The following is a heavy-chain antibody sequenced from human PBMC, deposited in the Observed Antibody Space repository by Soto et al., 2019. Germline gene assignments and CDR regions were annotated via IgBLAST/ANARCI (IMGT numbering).Heavy chain of an antibody. V-gene: IGHV3-21*01. J-gene: IGHJ5*02. Sequence: EVQLVESGGGLVKPGGSLRLSCAASGFTFSSYDMNWVRQAPGKGLEYVSSITTSGSYIYYGDSGRGRFTISRDNANNSLSLQMDSLRAENTAVYYCVRSGPAPVLRRYWFETWGQGTRVTVSS. CDR1: GFTFSSYD. CDR3: VRSGPAPVLRRYWFET. D-gene: IGHD1-1*01. CDR2: ITTSGSYI.